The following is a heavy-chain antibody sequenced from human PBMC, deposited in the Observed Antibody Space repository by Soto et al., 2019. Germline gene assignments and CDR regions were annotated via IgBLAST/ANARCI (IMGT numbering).Heavy chain of an antibody. V-gene: IGHV4-34*01. Sequence: QVQLQQWGAGLLKPSETLSLTCAVYGGSFSGYYWSWIRQPPGKGLEWIGEINHSGSTNYNPSLKSRVTISVDTSKNQFSLKLSSVTAADTAVYYCAREELAVAGTADYWGQGTLVTVSS. D-gene: IGHD6-19*01. CDR1: GGSFSGYY. J-gene: IGHJ4*02. CDR3: AREELAVAGTADY. CDR2: INHSGST.